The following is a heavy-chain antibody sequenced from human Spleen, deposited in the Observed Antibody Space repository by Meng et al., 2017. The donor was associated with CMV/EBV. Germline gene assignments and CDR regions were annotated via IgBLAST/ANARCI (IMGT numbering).Heavy chain of an antibody. D-gene: IGHD2-15*01. J-gene: IGHJ3*01. Sequence: GGSLRLSCAASGRIVSTNYVGWVRQAPGKGLEWVSGVSGSGRITHYADSVKGRFTISRDNSENTLYLQLDSLRAEDTALYYCAKDRVEGLRDLWGQGTMVTVSS. CDR2: VSGSGRIT. V-gene: IGHV3-23*01. CDR1: GRIVSTNY. CDR3: AKDRVEGLRDL.